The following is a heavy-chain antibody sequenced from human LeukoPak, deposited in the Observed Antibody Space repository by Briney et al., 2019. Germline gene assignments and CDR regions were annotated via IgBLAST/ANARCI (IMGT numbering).Heavy chain of an antibody. CDR3: ARAWLRLNPYFDY. J-gene: IGHJ4*02. V-gene: IGHV1-2*02. Sequence: ASVKVSCKASGYTFTGYYMHWVRQAPGQGLEWMGWINPNSGGTNYAQKFQGRVTMARDTSISTSYMELSRLRSDVTAVYYCARAWLRLNPYFDYWGQGTLVTVSS. D-gene: IGHD5-12*01. CDR2: INPNSGGT. CDR1: GYTFTGYY.